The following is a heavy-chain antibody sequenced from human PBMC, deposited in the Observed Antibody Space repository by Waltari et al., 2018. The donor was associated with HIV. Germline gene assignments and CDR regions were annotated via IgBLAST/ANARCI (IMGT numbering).Heavy chain of an antibody. CDR2: IMGSSEYI. V-gene: IGHV3-21*01. Sequence: EVQLVESGGGLVKPGGSLRLSCAASGFNFKIYSMNWVRQAPGKGLEWVSSIMGSSEYIYYADSVKGRFTISRDNAKNSLSLQMNSLRAEDTAVYYCARNHHSGSYLDAFHIWGQGTMVTVSS. J-gene: IGHJ3*02. CDR1: GFNFKIYS. D-gene: IGHD1-26*01. CDR3: ARNHHSGSYLDAFHI.